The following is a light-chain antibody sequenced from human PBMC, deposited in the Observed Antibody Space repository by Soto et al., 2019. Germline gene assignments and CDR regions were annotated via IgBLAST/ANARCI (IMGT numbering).Light chain of an antibody. CDR2: GAY. CDR1: QSVSSY. V-gene: IGKV3-15*01. J-gene: IGKJ1*01. Sequence: EIVLTQSPATLSVSPGERATLSCRASQSVSSYLAWYQQKPGQAPRLLIYGAYTRATGIPARFSGSGSGTEFTLTISSLQSEDFAVYYCQQYNNWPPVTCGQGTKVDIK. CDR3: QQYNNWPPVT.